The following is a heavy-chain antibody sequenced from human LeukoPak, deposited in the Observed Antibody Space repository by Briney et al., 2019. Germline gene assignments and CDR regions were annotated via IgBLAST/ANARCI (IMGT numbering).Heavy chain of an antibody. Sequence: SVKVSCKASGGTFSSYANSWVRQAPGQGLEWMGGIIPIFGTANYAQKFQGRVTITTDESTSTAYMELSSLRSEDTAVYYCARGGAARLFSWFDPWGQGTLVTVSS. CDR1: GGTFSSYA. V-gene: IGHV1-69*05. CDR2: IIPIFGTA. J-gene: IGHJ5*02. D-gene: IGHD6-6*01. CDR3: ARGGAARLFSWFDP.